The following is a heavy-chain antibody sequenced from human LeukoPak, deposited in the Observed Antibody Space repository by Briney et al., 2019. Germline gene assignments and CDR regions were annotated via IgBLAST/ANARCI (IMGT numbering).Heavy chain of an antibody. CDR2: IDGSGGST. J-gene: IGHJ6*02. CDR3: AREKPGVYYYYGMDV. V-gene: IGHV3-23*01. CDR1: GFTFSSYA. D-gene: IGHD1-14*01. Sequence: PGGSLRLSCAASGFTFSSYAMSWVRQAPGKGLEWVSAIDGSGGSTYYADSVKGRFTISRDNSKNTLYLQMNSLRAEDTAVYYCAREKPGVYYYYGMDVWGQGTTVTVSS.